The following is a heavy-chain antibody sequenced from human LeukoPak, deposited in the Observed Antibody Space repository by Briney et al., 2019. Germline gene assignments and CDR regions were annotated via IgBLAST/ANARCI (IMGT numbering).Heavy chain of an antibody. J-gene: IGHJ5*02. D-gene: IGHD6-13*01. CDR1: GFTFSSYA. CDR3: AKDPYSSSWYNWFDP. V-gene: IGHV3-23*01. CDR2: ISGSGGST. Sequence: GSLRLSCAASGFTFSSYAMSWVRQAPGKGLEWASAISGSGGSTYYADSVKGRFTISRDNSKNTLYLQMNSLRAEDTAVYYCAKDPYSSSWYNWFDPWGQGTLVTVSS.